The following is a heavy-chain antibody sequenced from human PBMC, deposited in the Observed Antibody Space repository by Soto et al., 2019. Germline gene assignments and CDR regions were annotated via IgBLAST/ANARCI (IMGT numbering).Heavy chain of an antibody. CDR3: ARGGLYAYYQDN. CDR2: LKGDGSMT. CDR1: GFTFSPYW. J-gene: IGHJ4*02. D-gene: IGHD3-16*01. V-gene: IGHV3-74*01. Sequence: VQLVESGGGVVQPGESLRLSCTASGFTFSPYWMHWVRQAPGKGLVWLSLLKGDGSMTDYADSVKGRFTISRDNAENTLYLQMTGLRAEDTAIYYCARGGLYAYYQDNWGQGTLVTVSS.